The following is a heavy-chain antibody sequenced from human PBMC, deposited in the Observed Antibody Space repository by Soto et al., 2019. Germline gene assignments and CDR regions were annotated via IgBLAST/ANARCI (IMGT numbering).Heavy chain of an antibody. CDR1: GLTFSKYW. CDR2: IKEDVSEK. CDR3: TRFRSPEH. Sequence: WGSLRLSCADSGLTFSKYWMSWVRQAPGMGLQWVAGIKEDVSEKYYVDSVKGRFTISRDKAKNSLFLQMNSLRAEDTAVYYYTRFRSPEHWGKEIILSISS. V-gene: IGHV3-7*03. D-gene: IGHD3-3*01. J-gene: IGHJ4*02.